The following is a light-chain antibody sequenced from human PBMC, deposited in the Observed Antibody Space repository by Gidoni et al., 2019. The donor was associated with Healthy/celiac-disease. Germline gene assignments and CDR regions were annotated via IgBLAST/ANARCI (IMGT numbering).Light chain of an antibody. CDR3: QQRSNWPWT. J-gene: IGKJ1*01. Sequence: IVLPQSPATLSLSPRERATLSCRASQSVSSYLAWYQQKPGQAPRLLIYDASNRATGIPARFSGSGSGTDFTLTISSLEPEDFAVYYCQQRSNWPWTFGQGTKVEIK. V-gene: IGKV3-11*01. CDR2: DAS. CDR1: QSVSSY.